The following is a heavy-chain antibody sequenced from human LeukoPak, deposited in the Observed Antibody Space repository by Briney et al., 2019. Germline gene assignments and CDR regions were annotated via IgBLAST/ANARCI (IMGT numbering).Heavy chain of an antibody. Sequence: SETLSLTCTVSGGSISSSSYYWGWIRQPPGKGLEWIGSIYYSGSTYYNPSLKSRVTISVDTSKNQFSLKLSSVTAADTAVYYCASRLDDGVGDYWGQGTLVTVSS. CDR1: GGSISSSSYY. J-gene: IGHJ4*02. D-gene: IGHD6-19*01. CDR3: ASRLDDGVGDY. CDR2: IYYSGST. V-gene: IGHV4-39*01.